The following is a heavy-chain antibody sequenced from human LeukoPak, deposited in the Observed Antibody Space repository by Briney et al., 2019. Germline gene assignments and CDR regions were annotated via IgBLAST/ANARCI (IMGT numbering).Heavy chain of an antibody. Sequence: TGGSLRLSCAASGFTFDDYGMNWVRQPPGKGLEWVCNINWNGGSTSYADPLKGRLTISRDNAKSSLYLQMNSLRAEDTAMYFCARRMPGDAFDVWGQGTVVTVSS. CDR1: GFTFDDYG. CDR3: ARRMPGDAFDV. CDR2: INWNGGST. J-gene: IGHJ3*01. D-gene: IGHD2-2*01. V-gene: IGHV3-20*04.